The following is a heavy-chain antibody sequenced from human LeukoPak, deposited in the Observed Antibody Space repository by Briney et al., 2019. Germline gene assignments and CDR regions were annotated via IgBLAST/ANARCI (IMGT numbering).Heavy chain of an antibody. Sequence: GGSLRLSCAASGFTFRSYSMNWVRQAPGKGLEWVSYISSGTKYYADSVKGRFTISRDNAKNSLYLQMNSLRAEDTAVYYCARVNPTNSGFYTYWGQGTLVTVSS. CDR1: GFTFRSYS. J-gene: IGHJ1*01. CDR2: ISSGTK. V-gene: IGHV3-48*04. CDR3: ARVNPTNSGFYTY. D-gene: IGHD3-22*01.